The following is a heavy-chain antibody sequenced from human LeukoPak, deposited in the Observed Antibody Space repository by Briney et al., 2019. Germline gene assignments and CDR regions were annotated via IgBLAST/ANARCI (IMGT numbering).Heavy chain of an antibody. J-gene: IGHJ4*02. D-gene: IGHD6-13*01. CDR2: MNPNSGNT. V-gene: IGHV1-8*01. Sequence: ASVKVSCKASGYTFTSYDINWVRQATGQWLEWMGWMNPNSGNTGYAQKFQGRVTITRNTSISTAYMELSSLRSEDTAVYYCARGGEAAADLDYWGQGTLVTVSS. CDR1: GYTFTSYD. CDR3: ARGGEAAADLDY.